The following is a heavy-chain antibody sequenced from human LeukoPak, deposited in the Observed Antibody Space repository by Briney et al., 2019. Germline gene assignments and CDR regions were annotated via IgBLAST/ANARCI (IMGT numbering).Heavy chain of an antibody. CDR2: ISAYNGNT. V-gene: IGHV1-18*01. CDR1: GYTFTSYG. Sequence: ASVKVSCKASGYTFTSYGISWVRQAPGQGLEWMGWISAYNGNTNYAQKLQGRVTMTTGTSTSTAYMELRSLRSDDTAVYYCTASVEYCSGGSCYPPLHPSDYWGQGTLVTVSS. D-gene: IGHD2-15*01. J-gene: IGHJ4*02. CDR3: TASVEYCSGGSCYPPLHPSDY.